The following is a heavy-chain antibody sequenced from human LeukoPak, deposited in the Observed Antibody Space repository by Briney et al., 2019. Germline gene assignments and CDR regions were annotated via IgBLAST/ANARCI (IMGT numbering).Heavy chain of an antibody. Sequence: GGSLRLSCAASGFTFSNYWMHWVRQAPGKGLIWVSRINSDGSTTTYADSVKGRFTISKDNAKNTLYLQMNSLRAEDTAVYYCAKDLAAAGIVGMDVWGQGTTVTVSS. V-gene: IGHV3-74*01. CDR3: AKDLAAAGIVGMDV. D-gene: IGHD6-13*01. CDR1: GFTFSNYW. CDR2: INSDGSTT. J-gene: IGHJ6*02.